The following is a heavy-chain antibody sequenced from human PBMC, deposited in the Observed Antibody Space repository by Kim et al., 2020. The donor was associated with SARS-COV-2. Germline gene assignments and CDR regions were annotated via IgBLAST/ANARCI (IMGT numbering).Heavy chain of an antibody. CDR1: GGTFSSYA. CDR3: ARSTTVTSHFDY. J-gene: IGHJ4*02. V-gene: IGHV1-69*13. Sequence: ASVKVSCKASGGTFSSYAISWVRQAPGQGLEWMGGIIPIFGTANYAQKFQGRVTITADESTSTAYMELSSLRSEDTAVYYCARSTTVTSHFDYWGQGTLVTVSS. CDR2: IIPIFGTA. D-gene: IGHD4-17*01.